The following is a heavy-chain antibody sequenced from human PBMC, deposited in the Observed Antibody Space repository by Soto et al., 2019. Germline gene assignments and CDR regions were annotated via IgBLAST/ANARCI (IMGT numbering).Heavy chain of an antibody. V-gene: IGHV3-74*01. D-gene: IGHD1-1*01. CDR3: ARALPWTKLDS. CDR1: GFIFGTQW. J-gene: IGHJ5*01. CDR2: ITSDGKTT. Sequence: EVHLAESGGGLVQPGGSLRLSCAASGFIFGTQWMHWVRQVPGKGLVWVSRITSDGKTTSYADSVKGRVTSSRDNAKNTLYLQMNSLRVEDTAVYFCARALPWTKLDSRGQGTLVTLSS.